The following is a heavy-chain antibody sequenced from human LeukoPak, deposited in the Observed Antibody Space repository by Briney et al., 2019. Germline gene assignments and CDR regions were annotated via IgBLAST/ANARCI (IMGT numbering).Heavy chain of an antibody. J-gene: IGHJ4*02. V-gene: IGHV3-30*02. CDR2: IRYDGSNK. CDR3: AKDRGRYCSGGSCYLFDY. Sequence: GGSLRLSCAASGFTFSSYGMHWVRRAPGKGLEWVAFIRYDGSNKYYADSVKGRFTISRDNSKNTLYLQMNSLRAGDTAVYYCAKDRGRYCSGGSCYLFDYWGQGTLVTVSS. CDR1: GFTFSSYG. D-gene: IGHD2-15*01.